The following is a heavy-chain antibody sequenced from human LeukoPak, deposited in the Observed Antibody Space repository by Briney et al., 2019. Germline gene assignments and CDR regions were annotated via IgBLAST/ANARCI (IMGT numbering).Heavy chain of an antibody. CDR1: GFIFSNYW. D-gene: IGHD2/OR15-2a*01. Sequence: GGALRLASAAYGFIFSNYWIHWVRQAPAWGPVWDSRINSDGSNTTYAASVKGRFTISRDNAKNTLYLQMNNLRAEGTAVYYCARVGSTTDYWGQGTPVTVSS. CDR2: INSDGSNT. J-gene: IGHJ4*02. CDR3: ARVGSTTDY. V-gene: IGHV3-74*03.